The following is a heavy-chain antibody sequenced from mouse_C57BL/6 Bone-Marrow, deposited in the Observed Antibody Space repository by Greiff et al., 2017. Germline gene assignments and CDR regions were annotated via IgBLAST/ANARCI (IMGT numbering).Heavy chain of an antibody. Sequence: EVQGVESGGGLVQPGESLKLSCESNEYEFPSHDMSWVRKTPEKRLELVAAINSDGGSTSYPDTMERRFIISRDNTKKTLYLQMSSLRSEDTALYYCARFYDYDVGAWFAYWGQGTLVTVSA. CDR3: ARFYDYDVGAWFAY. CDR1: EYEFPSHD. V-gene: IGHV5-2*01. J-gene: IGHJ3*01. CDR2: INSDGGST. D-gene: IGHD2-4*01.